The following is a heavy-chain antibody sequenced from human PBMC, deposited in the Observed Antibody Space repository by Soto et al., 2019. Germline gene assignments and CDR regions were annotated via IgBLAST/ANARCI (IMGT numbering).Heavy chain of an antibody. J-gene: IGHJ6*02. CDR1: GGNFRRYA. D-gene: IGHD2-2*01. Sequence: ASVKVSCKASGGNFRRYAIGWVRQAPGQGLEWMGGILPIFGSPSHAQKFRDRVTITADESTSTAYLELTSLTSEDTAIYYCVFGDCTSSSCSYYFYGLDVWGQGTTVTVSS. V-gene: IGHV1-69*13. CDR2: ILPIFGSP. CDR3: VFGDCTSSSCSYYFYGLDV.